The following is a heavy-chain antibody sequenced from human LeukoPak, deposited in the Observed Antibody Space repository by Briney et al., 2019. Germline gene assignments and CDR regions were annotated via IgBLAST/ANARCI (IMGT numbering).Heavy chain of an antibody. J-gene: IGHJ4*02. D-gene: IGHD5-18*01. CDR2: IFYSGTT. Sequence: PSGTLSLTCTVSGGSISSYYWNWIRQPPGKGLEWIGYIFYSGTTNYNPSLESRVTISVDTSKNQYSLKLSSVTAADTAVHYCARRSRDTTTYYFDYWGQGTLVTVSS. CDR3: ARRSRDTTTYYFDY. V-gene: IGHV4-59*01. CDR1: GGSISSYY.